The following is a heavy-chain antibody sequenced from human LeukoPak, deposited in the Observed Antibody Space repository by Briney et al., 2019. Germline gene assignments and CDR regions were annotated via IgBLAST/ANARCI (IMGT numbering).Heavy chain of an antibody. CDR1: GYTLTELS. V-gene: IGHV1-24*01. D-gene: IGHD1/OR15-1a*01. Sequence: ASVKVSCKVSGYTLTELSMHWVRQAPGKGLEWMGGFDPEDGETIYAQKFQGRVTMTTDTSTSTAYMELRSLRSDDTAVYYCARDTSGTIGTNDYWGQGTLVTVSS. CDR3: ARDTSGTIGTNDY. J-gene: IGHJ4*02. CDR2: FDPEDGET.